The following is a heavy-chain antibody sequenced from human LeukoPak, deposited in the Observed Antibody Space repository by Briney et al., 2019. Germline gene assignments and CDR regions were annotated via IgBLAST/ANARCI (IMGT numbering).Heavy chain of an antibody. CDR2: INHSGST. Sequence: SETLSLTCAVYGGSFSGYYWSWIRQPPGKGLEWIGEINHSGSTNYNPSLKSRVTISVDTSKNQFSLKLSSVTAADTAVYYCARGVVPAAISFYYYYYMDVWGKGTTVTISS. J-gene: IGHJ6*03. CDR3: ARGVVPAAISFYYYYYMDV. D-gene: IGHD2-2*01. V-gene: IGHV4-34*01. CDR1: GGSFSGYY.